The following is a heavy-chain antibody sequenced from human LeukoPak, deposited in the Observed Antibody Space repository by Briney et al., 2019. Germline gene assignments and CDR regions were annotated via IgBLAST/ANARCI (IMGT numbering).Heavy chain of an antibody. V-gene: IGHV3-23*01. Sequence: GGSLRLSCAVSGFTFSSYAMNWVRQAPGKGLEWVSTIDSVRNTHYADSVKGRFTISRVNSKNTVHLQMNSLRAEDTAVYYCAKRLSASDWFEVDYWGQGTLVTVSS. D-gene: IGHD3-9*01. CDR1: GFTFSSYA. CDR3: AKRLSASDWFEVDY. CDR2: IDSVRNT. J-gene: IGHJ4*02.